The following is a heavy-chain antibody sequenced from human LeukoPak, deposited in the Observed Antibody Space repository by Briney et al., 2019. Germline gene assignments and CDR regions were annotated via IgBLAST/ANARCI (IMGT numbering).Heavy chain of an antibody. CDR3: ARDRTGYPNWFDP. J-gene: IGHJ5*02. V-gene: IGHV4-34*01. CDR2: INHSGST. D-gene: IGHD3/OR15-3a*01. CDR1: GGSFSGYY. Sequence: PSETLSLTCAVYGGSFSGYYWSWIRQPPGKGLEWIGEINHSGSTNYNPSLKSRVTISVDTSKNQFSLKLSSVTAADTAVYYCARDRTGYPNWFDPWGQGTLVTVSS.